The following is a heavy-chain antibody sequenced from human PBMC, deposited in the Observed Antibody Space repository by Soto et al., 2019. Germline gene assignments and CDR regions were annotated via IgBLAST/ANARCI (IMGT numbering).Heavy chain of an antibody. CDR3: ARDFSWGIAARPRRGMDV. D-gene: IGHD6-6*01. CDR2: IYYSGST. V-gene: IGHV4-31*03. Sequence: PSETLSLTCTVSGGSISSGGYYWSWIRQHPGKGLEWIGYIYYSGSTYYNPSLKSRVTISVDTSKNQFSLKLSSVTAADTAVYYCARDFSWGIAARPRRGMDVWGQGTTVTVSS. J-gene: IGHJ6*02. CDR1: GGSISSGGYY.